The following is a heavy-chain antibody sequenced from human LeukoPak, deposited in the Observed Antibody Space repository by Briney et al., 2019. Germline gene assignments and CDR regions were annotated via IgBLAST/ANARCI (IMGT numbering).Heavy chain of an antibody. CDR2: IHTTGGT. D-gene: IGHD2-2*01. Sequence: SETLSLTCTVSGASISSYYWTWVRLPAGKGLERIGRIHTTGGTRYNPSLKSRITMSVDASKNQFSLKLSSVTAADTAVYYCARDLALGYCPSSSCSSPLFDYWGQGTLVTVSS. CDR3: ARDLALGYCPSSSCSSPLFDY. CDR1: GASISSYY. V-gene: IGHV4-4*07. J-gene: IGHJ4*02.